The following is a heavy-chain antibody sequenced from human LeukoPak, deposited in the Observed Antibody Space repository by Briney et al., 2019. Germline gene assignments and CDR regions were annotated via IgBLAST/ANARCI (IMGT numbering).Heavy chain of an antibody. CDR2: IYTSGST. V-gene: IGHV4-4*09. CDR1: GGSFSGYY. CDR3: ARPFRYCTNGVCYYWFDP. J-gene: IGHJ5*02. D-gene: IGHD2-8*01. Sequence: SETLSLTCAVYGGSFSGYYWSWIRQPPGKGLEWIGYIYTSGSTNYNPSLKSRVTISVDTSKNQFSLKLSSVTAADTAVYYCARPFRYCTNGVCYYWFDPWGQGTLVTVSS.